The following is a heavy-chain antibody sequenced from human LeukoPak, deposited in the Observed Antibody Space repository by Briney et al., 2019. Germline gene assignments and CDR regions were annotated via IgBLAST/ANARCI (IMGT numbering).Heavy chain of an antibody. J-gene: IGHJ1*01. D-gene: IGHD3-16*02. Sequence: GSLRLSCAASGFTFSSYAMSWVRQAPGKGLEWIGYMYNNGNTNYNPSLKNRVSISVDMSKNQFSLKLSSVTAADTAVYYCAEGRGTYRGEYFQYWGQGTLATVSS. CDR2: MYNNGNT. CDR3: AEGRGTYRGEYFQY. V-gene: IGHV4-59*01. CDR1: GFTFSSYA.